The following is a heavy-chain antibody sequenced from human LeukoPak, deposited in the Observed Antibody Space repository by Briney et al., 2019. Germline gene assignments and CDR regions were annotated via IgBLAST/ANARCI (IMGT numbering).Heavy chain of an antibody. D-gene: IGHD3-22*01. CDR1: GFTFSSYA. V-gene: IGHV3-30*04. J-gene: IGHJ3*02. CDR3: VRDHHRRLYDSQARDTFDI. CDR2: ISYDGSNK. Sequence: SGGSLRLSCAASGFTFSSYAMHWVRQAPGKGLEWVAVISYDGSNKYYADSVKGRFTISRDNAKNSLYLQMNSLRAEDTAVYYCVRDHHRRLYDSQARDTFDIWGQGTMVTVSS.